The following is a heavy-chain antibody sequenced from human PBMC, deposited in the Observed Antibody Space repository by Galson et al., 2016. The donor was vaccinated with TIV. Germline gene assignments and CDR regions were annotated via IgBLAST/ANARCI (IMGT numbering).Heavy chain of an antibody. CDR1: GSTFSSYA. CDR2: IIGMFGIA. J-gene: IGHJ6*03. V-gene: IGHV1-69*13. Sequence: SVKVSCKASGSTFSSYAVSWVRQAPGQGLEWMGGIIGMFGIANYAQKFQGRVTITADESTNTAYMELSSLKSEDTAVYYCARPSSSCRGWSYYYYIDVWGNGTTVTVSS. D-gene: IGHD6-13*01. CDR3: ARPSSSCRGWSYYYYIDV.